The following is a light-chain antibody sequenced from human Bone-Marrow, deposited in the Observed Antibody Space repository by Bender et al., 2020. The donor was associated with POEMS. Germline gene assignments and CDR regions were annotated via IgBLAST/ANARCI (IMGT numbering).Light chain of an antibody. V-gene: IGLV2-14*02. CDR3: SSYTKTNTLV. CDR2: DVT. J-gene: IGLJ3*02. Sequence: QSALTQPASVSGSPGQSITISCTGTSSDVGSYNLVSWYQQQPGKAPKLMIYDVTHRPSGVSDRFSGSKSGNTASLTISGLQAEDEADYYCSSYTKTNTLVFGGGTRLTVL. CDR1: SSDVGSYNL.